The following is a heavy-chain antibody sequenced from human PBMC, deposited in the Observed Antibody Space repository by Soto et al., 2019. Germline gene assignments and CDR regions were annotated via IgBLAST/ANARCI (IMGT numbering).Heavy chain of an antibody. V-gene: IGHV3-30*18. Sequence: PGGSLRLSCAASGFTFSSYGMHWVRRAPGKGLEWVAVISYDGSNKYYADSVKGRFTISRDNSKNTLYLQMNSLRAEDTAVYYCAKDLIYSSSWYYFDYWGQGTLVTVSS. CDR1: GFTFSSYG. CDR2: ISYDGSNK. J-gene: IGHJ4*02. CDR3: AKDLIYSSSWYYFDY. D-gene: IGHD6-13*01.